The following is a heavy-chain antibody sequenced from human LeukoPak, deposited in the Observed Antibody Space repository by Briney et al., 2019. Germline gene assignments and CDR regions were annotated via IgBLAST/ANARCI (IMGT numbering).Heavy chain of an antibody. Sequence: GGSLRLSCAASGFTFSSYCMNWVRQAPGKGLEWVSSISDNSSYIYYADSVKGRFTISRDNAKNSLYLQMNSLRAEDTAVYYCTRDREGIRFLEWLNWFDPWGQGTLVTVSS. D-gene: IGHD3-3*01. CDR3: TRDREGIRFLEWLNWFDP. CDR1: GFTFSSYC. J-gene: IGHJ5*02. V-gene: IGHV3-21*01. CDR2: ISDNSSYI.